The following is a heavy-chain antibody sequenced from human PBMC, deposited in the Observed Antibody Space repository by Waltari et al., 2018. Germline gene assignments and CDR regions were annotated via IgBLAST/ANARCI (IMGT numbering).Heavy chain of an antibody. V-gene: IGHV4-4*07. Sequence: QVQLQESGPGLVKTSETLSLTCTVSGGSTSSYYWSWIRQPAGRGLEWIGSIYPSGTINYNPSVRCRVTMSVDTSKNPFSLKLTSVTAADTAVYYCARVAGSTSFPRYIDVWGKGTTVTISS. CDR1: GGSTSSYY. J-gene: IGHJ6*03. D-gene: IGHD6-6*01. CDR2: IYPSGTI. CDR3: ARVAGSTSFPRYIDV.